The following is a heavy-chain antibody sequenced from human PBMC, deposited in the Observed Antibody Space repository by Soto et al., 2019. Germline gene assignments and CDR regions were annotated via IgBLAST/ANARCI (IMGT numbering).Heavy chain of an antibody. Sequence: QLQLQESGPGLVKPSETLSLTCSVSGGSISSSSFYWGWVRQPPGKGLEWIASIYSSGYTYYNPSLTGRVTISIATSQDQFSLKLSAVTAEDTAVFYCAGHTLIVGRLHGFDMWGQGTMVTVSS. D-gene: IGHD3-22*01. CDR3: AGHTLIVGRLHGFDM. V-gene: IGHV4-39*01. CDR2: IYSSGYT. J-gene: IGHJ3*02. CDR1: GGSISSSSFY.